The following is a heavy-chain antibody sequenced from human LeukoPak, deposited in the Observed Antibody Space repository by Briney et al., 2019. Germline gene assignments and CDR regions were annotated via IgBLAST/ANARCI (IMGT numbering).Heavy chain of an antibody. Sequence: GGSLRLSCAASGFTFSSYGMHWVRQAPGKGLEWVAVISNDGSNKYYADSVKGRFTISRDNSKNTLYLQMNSLRAEDTAVYYCAKEYDDILTGYSGGFDYWGQGTLVTVSS. CDR1: GFTFSSYG. J-gene: IGHJ4*02. CDR3: AKEYDDILTGYSGGFDY. D-gene: IGHD3-9*01. CDR2: ISNDGSNK. V-gene: IGHV3-30*18.